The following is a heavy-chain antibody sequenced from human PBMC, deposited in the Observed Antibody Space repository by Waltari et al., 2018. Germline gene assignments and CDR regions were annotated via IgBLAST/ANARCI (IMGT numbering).Heavy chain of an antibody. Sequence: EVQLVESGGSLIQPGGSLRLSCAASVFTVSSNYMSWVRQAPGKGLGWVSVIYSGGSAYYADSVKGRFTISRDNSKNTLYLQMNSLRAEDTAVYYCARDSRWQLLTPAAFDIWGQGTMVTVSS. CDR2: IYSGGSA. J-gene: IGHJ3*02. CDR3: ARDSRWQLLTPAAFDI. D-gene: IGHD2-15*01. CDR1: VFTVSSNY. V-gene: IGHV3-53*01.